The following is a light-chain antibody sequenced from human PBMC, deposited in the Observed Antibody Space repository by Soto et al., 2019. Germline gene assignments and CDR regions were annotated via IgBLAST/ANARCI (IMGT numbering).Light chain of an antibody. J-gene: IGLJ3*02. CDR2: DVS. CDR3: CSYAGSYNWV. CDR1: SSDVGGYNF. V-gene: IGLV2-11*01. Sequence: QSVLTQPRSVSGSPGQSVTISCTGTSSDVGGYNFVSWYQQHPGKAPKLVILDVSKRPSGVPDRFSGSKSGNTASLTISGLQAEDEADYYCCSYAGSYNWVFGEGTKVTVL.